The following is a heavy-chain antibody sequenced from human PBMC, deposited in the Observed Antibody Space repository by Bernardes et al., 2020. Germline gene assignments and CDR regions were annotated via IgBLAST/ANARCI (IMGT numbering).Heavy chain of an antibody. CDR3: ARDLGGGSYYRVPAAFDI. J-gene: IGHJ3*02. V-gene: IGHV3-7*01. CDR1: GFTFSSYW. CDR2: IKQDGSEK. Sequence: GGSLRLSCAASGFTFSSYWMSWVRQAPGKGLEWVANIKQDGSEKYYVDSVKGRFTISRDNAKNSLYLQMNSLRAEDTAVYYCARDLGGGSYYRVPAAFDIWGQGTMVTVSS. D-gene: IGHD1-26*01.